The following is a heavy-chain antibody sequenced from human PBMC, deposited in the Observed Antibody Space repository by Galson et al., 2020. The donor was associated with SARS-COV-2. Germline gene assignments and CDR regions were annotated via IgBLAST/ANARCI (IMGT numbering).Heavy chain of an antibody. CDR2: INPNSGGT. D-gene: IGHD1-26*01. CDR1: GYTFTGYY. J-gene: IGHJ6*02. CDR3: ARDSIVGHYGMDV. Sequence: ASVKVSCKASGYTFTGYYMHWVRQAPGQGLEWMGWINPNSGGTNYAQKFQGWVTMTRDTSISTAYMELSRLRSDDTAVYYCARDSIVGHYGMDVWGQGTTVTVSS. V-gene: IGHV1-2*04.